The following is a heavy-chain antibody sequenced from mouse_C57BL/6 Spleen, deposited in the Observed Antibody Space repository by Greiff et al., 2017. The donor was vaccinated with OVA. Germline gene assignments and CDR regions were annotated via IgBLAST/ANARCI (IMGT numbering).Heavy chain of an antibody. CDR2: ISSGSSTI. Sequence: EVKLVESGGGLVKPGGSLKLSCAASGFTFSDYGMHWVRQAPEQGLEWVAYISSGSSTIYYADTVKGRFTISRDNAKNTLFLQMTSLRSEDTAMYYCARVGLGRGYLDYWGQGTTLTVSS. V-gene: IGHV5-17*01. D-gene: IGHD3-3*01. CDR1: GFTFSDYG. J-gene: IGHJ2*01. CDR3: ARVGLGRGYLDY.